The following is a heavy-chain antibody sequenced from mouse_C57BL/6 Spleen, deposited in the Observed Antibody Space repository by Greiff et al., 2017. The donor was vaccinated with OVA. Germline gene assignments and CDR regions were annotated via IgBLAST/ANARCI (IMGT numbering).Heavy chain of an antibody. D-gene: IGHD2-1*01. V-gene: IGHV5-6*01. J-gene: IGHJ3*01. CDR1: GFTFSSYG. Sequence: EVQVVESGGDLVKPGGSLKLSCAASGFTFSSYGMSWVRQTPDKRLVWVATISSGGSYTYYPDSVKGRFSISRDNAKNTLYLQMSSLKSEDTAMYYCARRDYGNPAWFAYWGQGTLVTVSA. CDR3: ARRDYGNPAWFAY. CDR2: ISSGGSYT.